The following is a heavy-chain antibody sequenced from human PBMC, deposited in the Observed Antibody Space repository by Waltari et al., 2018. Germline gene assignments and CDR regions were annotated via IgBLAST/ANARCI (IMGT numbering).Heavy chain of an antibody. J-gene: IGHJ4*02. CDR3: ARSVDY. CDR1: GGPVRSASYS. Sequence: QVQLQESGPGLVKPSQTLSLTCTVAGGPVRSASYSWGWIRQPAGKGLEWIGRIYTSGSTNYNPSLKSRVTISVDTSKNQFSLKLSSVTAADTAVYYCARSVDYWGQGTLVTVSS. V-gene: IGHV4-61*02. CDR2: IYTSGST.